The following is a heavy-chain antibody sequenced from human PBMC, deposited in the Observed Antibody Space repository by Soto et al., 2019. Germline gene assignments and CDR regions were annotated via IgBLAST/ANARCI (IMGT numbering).Heavy chain of an antibody. CDR3: AREMGYSGYRPRNYYYYYMDV. CDR2: IYYSGST. Sequence: SETLSLTCTVSGGSISSSSYYWGWIRQPPGKGLEWIGSIYYSGSTYYNPSLKSRVTISVDTSKNQFSLKLSSVTAADTAVYCCAREMGYSGYRPRNYYYYYMDVWGKGTTVTVSS. D-gene: IGHD5-12*01. J-gene: IGHJ6*03. V-gene: IGHV4-39*02. CDR1: GGSISSSSYY.